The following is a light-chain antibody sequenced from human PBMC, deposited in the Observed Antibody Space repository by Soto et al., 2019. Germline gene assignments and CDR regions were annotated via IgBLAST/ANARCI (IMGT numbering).Light chain of an antibody. CDR2: GAS. CDR3: QQYNNWPPMYT. V-gene: IGKV3-15*01. J-gene: IGKJ2*01. Sequence: EIVMTQSPATLSVSPGERATLSCRARQSVSSNLAWYQQKPGQAPRLLIYGASTRATGIPVRFSGSGSGTEFTLTISSLQSEDFAVYYCQQYNNWPPMYTFGQGTKLEIK. CDR1: QSVSSN.